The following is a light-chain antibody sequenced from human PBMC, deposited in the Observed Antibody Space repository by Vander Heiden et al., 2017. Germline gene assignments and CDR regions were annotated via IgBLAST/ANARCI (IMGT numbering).Light chain of an antibody. V-gene: IGLV2-14*01. CDR3: SSYTSSSTLYV. J-gene: IGLJ1*01. CDR1: SSDVGGYNY. CDR2: EVS. Sequence: QSALTPPASVSGSPGPSITISSTGTSSDVGGYNYVSWYQQHPGKAPKLMIYEVSNRHSGVSNRFSGSKSGNTAALTISGLQAEDEADYYCSSYTSSSTLYVFGTGTKVTVL.